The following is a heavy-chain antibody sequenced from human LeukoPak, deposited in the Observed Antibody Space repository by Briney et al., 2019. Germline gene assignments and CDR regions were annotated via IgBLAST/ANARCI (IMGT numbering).Heavy chain of an antibody. J-gene: IGHJ6*03. CDR3: ARTYSSYYYYYMDV. Sequence: GGSLRLSCAASGFTVSSNYMSWVRQAPGKGLEWVSVIYSGGSAYYADSVKGRFTISRDNSKNTLYLQMNSLRAEETAVYYCARTYSSYYYYYMDVWGKGTTVTVSS. D-gene: IGHD2-15*01. CDR1: GFTVSSNY. V-gene: IGHV3-53*01. CDR2: IYSGGSA.